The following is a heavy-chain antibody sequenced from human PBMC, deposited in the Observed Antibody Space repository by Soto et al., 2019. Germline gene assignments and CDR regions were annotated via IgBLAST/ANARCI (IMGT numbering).Heavy chain of an antibody. V-gene: IGHV1-46*01. CDR1: GDTFTEYH. J-gene: IGHJ4*02. D-gene: IGHD2-21*02. CDR3: ARGGRGVVVTAALDF. CDR2: VNPSGGHT. Sequence: ASVKVSCKASGDTFTEYHIHWVRQAPGQGLQWMGTVNPSGGHTTYAQHFLGRVTMTRDTATSTLYIELNSLTSEDMGVYYCARGGRGVVVTAALDFWGQGTLVT.